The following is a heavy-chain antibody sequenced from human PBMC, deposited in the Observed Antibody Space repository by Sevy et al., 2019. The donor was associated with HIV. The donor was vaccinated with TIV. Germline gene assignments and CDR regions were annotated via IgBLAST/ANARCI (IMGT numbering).Heavy chain of an antibody. CDR1: GGSISSSNW. Sequence: SETLSLTCAVSGGSISSSNWWSWVRQPPGKGLEWIGEIYHSGSTNYNPSLKSRVTISVDKSKNQFSLKLGSVTAADTAVYYCARDFGSGVGGWFDPWGQGTLVTVSS. V-gene: IGHV4-4*02. J-gene: IGHJ5*02. CDR3: ARDFGSGVGGWFDP. D-gene: IGHD3-10*01. CDR2: IYHSGST.